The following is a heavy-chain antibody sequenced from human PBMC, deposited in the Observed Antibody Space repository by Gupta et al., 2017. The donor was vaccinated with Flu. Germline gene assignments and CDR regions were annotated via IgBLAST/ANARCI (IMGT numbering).Heavy chain of an antibody. CDR2: VGAGGDRT. V-gene: IGHV3-23*01. D-gene: IGHD6-13*01. CDR1: GLTFSDYA. Sequence: EVQLLESGGGVVQPGGSLRLSCVVSGLTFSDYAMNWVRQAPGKGLAWLSTVGAGGDRTYYADAVMGRFTISRDNSKNTIYLQMNSLRGDDTAVYYCAKDRSGNPAIDYWGQGALVTVSA. J-gene: IGHJ4*02. CDR3: AKDRSGNPAIDY.